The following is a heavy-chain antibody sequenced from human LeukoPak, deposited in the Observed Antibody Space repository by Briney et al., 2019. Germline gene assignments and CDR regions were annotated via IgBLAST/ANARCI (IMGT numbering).Heavy chain of an antibody. V-gene: IGHV1-8*03. D-gene: IGHD1-26*01. CDR3: ARGGGSYWGDNGFDL. CDR2: MNPNSGNT. J-gene: IGHJ5*02. CDR1: GYTFTSYD. Sequence: ASVKVSCKASGYTFTSYDINWVRQATGQGLECMGWMNPNSGNTGYAQKFQGRVTITRNTSISTAYMELTSLRSDDTAVYYCARGGGSYWGDNGFDLWGQGTLVTVSS.